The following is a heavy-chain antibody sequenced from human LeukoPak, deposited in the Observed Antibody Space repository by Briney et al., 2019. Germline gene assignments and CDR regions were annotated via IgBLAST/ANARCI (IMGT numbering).Heavy chain of an antibody. J-gene: IGHJ4*02. Sequence: GGSLRISCAASGFNFSPCGMTWVRQAPGKGLEWVSTITAGTTHIYYADSVKGRFTTSRDDAKTSLYLQLSSLRTEDTAVYYCARDGSGWSRDYWGQGTLVTVSS. V-gene: IGHV3-21*01. CDR1: GFNFSPCG. D-gene: IGHD6-13*01. CDR3: ARDGSGWSRDY. CDR2: ITAGTTHI.